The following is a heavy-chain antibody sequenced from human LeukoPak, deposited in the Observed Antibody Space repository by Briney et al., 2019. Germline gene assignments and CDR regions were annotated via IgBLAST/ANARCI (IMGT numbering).Heavy chain of an antibody. CDR3: ARDLVTVTKGFDI. CDR1: GGSFSSHY. CDR2: IYHIGRT. D-gene: IGHD4-17*01. V-gene: IGHV4-59*11. Sequence: SETLSLTCAVSGGSFSSHYWTWIRQSPGTGLEWIGYIYHIGRTNYNPSLKSRVTISIDTSKNQFSLKLRSVTAADTAVYYCARDLVTVTKGFDIWGQGTMVSVSS. J-gene: IGHJ3*02.